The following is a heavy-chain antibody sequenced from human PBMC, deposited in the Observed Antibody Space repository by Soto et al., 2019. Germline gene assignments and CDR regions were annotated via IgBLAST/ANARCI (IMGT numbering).Heavy chain of an antibody. V-gene: IGHV3-48*01. Sequence: EVQLVESGGGLVQPGGSLRLSCAASGFTFSNYSMNWVRQAPGKGLEWVSYISTSSSTIYYADSVKGRFTISRDNAKNSLFLQMNSRRAEDTAVYDCARATAAGWGQGTLVTVSS. J-gene: IGHJ4*01. CDR2: ISTSSSTI. CDR1: GFTFSNYS. CDR3: ARATAAG. D-gene: IGHD6-25*01.